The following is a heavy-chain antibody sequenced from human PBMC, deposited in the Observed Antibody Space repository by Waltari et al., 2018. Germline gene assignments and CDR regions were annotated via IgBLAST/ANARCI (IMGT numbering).Heavy chain of an antibody. CDR3: ATYLGASLGTAAFDV. Sequence: VWRRRPPGQGLGWIGTISYSGATYSSPSLNSRVTISRDTSKNQLSLKLASMTAADTAVYFCATYLGASLGTAAFDVWGQGTMVTVSS. CDR2: ISYSGAT. V-gene: IGHV4-39*01. J-gene: IGHJ3*01. D-gene: IGHD1-1*01.